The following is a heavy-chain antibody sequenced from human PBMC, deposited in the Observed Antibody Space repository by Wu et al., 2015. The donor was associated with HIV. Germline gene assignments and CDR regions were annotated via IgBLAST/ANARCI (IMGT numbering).Heavy chain of an antibody. J-gene: IGHJ4*02. CDR1: GGTFSNSL. V-gene: IGHV1-69*13. D-gene: IGHD3-22*01. CDR2: LIPMFHSG. Sequence: QVQLVQSGAEVKKPGSSVKVSCKASGGTFSNSLITWVRQAPGQGFEWMGWLIPMFHSGNYAQRFKDRVTITADESTSTAYMELSSLRSEDTAVYYCASFPYDSSGYYHFDYWGQGTLVTVSS. CDR3: ASFPYDSSGYYHFDY.